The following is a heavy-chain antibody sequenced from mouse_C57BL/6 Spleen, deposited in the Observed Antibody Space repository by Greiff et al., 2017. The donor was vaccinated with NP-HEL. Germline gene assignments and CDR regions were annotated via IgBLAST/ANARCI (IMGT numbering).Heavy chain of an antibody. Sequence: QVQLKESGAELVKPGASVKISCKASGYAFSSYWMNWVKQRPGKGLEWIGQIYPGDGDTNYNGKFKGKATLTADKSSSTAYMQLSSLTSEDSAVYFCARWGALYGSSYGYFDVWGTGTTVTVSS. CDR3: ARWGALYGSSYGYFDV. CDR1: GYAFSSYW. D-gene: IGHD1-1*01. J-gene: IGHJ1*03. CDR2: IYPGDGDT. V-gene: IGHV1-80*01.